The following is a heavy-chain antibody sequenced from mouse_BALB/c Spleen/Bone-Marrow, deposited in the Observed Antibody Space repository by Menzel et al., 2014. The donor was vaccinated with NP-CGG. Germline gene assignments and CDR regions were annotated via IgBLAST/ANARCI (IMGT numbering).Heavy chain of an antibody. CDR2: VNPNNGGT. D-gene: IGHD2-4*01. V-gene: IGHV1-26*01. Sequence: VQLQQPGPVLVKPEASVKISCKASGYSFTDYYMHWVQQRHGKSLEWIGRVNPNNGGTNYNQKFKGKAIFTVDKSSSTAYMELRSLTSEDSAVYFCARDYDYGRAYWGQGTLVTVSA. CDR3: ARDYDYGRAY. CDR1: GYSFTDYY. J-gene: IGHJ3*01.